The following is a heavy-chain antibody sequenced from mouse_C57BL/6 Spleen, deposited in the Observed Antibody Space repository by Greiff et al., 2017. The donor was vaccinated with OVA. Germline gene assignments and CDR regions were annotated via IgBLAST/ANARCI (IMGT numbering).Heavy chain of an antibody. J-gene: IGHJ2*01. V-gene: IGHV1-15*01. D-gene: IGHD1-1*01. Sequence: QVQLQQSGAELVRPGASVTLSCKASGYTFTDYEMHWVKQTPVPGLEWIGAIDPETGGTAYNQKFKGKAILTADKSSSTAYMELRSLTSEDSAVYYCTRAPITTVVATKFDYWGQGTTLTVSS. CDR1: GYTFTDYE. CDR2: IDPETGGT. CDR3: TRAPITTVVATKFDY.